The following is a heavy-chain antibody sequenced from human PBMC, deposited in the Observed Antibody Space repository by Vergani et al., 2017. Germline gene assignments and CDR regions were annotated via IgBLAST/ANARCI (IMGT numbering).Heavy chain of an antibody. CDR3: AMAGGGGSYRIFDY. V-gene: IGHV3-23*01. CDR1: GFTFSSYA. J-gene: IGHJ4*02. Sequence: EVQLLESGGGLVQPGGSLRLSYAASGFTFSSYAMSWVRQAPGKGLEWVSAISGSGGSTYYADSVKGRFTISRDNSKNTLYLQMNSLRAEDTAVYYCAMAGGGGSYRIFDYWGQGTLVTVSS. D-gene: IGHD1-26*01. CDR2: ISGSGGST.